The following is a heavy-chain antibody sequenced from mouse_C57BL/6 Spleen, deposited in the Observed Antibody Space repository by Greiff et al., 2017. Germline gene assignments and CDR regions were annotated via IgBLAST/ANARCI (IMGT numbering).Heavy chain of an antibody. V-gene: IGHV6-3*01. D-gene: IGHD2-5*01. CDR3: TVYSNYVWFAY. CDR2: IRLKSDNYAT. CDR1: GFTFSNYW. Sequence: EVQLQESGGGLVQPGGSLKLSCVASGFTFSNYWMNWVRQSPEKGLEWVAQIRLKSDNYATHYAESVKGRFTISRDDSKSSVYLQMNNLRAEDTGSDYCTVYSNYVWFAYWGQGTLVTVSA. J-gene: IGHJ3*01.